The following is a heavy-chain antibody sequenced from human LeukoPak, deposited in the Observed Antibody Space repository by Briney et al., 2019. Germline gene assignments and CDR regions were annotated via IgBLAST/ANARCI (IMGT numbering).Heavy chain of an antibody. J-gene: IGHJ4*02. CDR3: AKGISNPDY. V-gene: IGHV3-23*01. CDR1: GFTFSNYA. CDR2: VNSDGGST. D-gene: IGHD4-11*01. Sequence: PGGSLRLFCAASGFTFSNYAMTWVRQAPGKGLEWVSGVNSDGGSTYYADSVRGRFTISRNNSKNTLYLQMNSLRAEDTAVYYCAKGISNPDYWGQGTLVTVSS.